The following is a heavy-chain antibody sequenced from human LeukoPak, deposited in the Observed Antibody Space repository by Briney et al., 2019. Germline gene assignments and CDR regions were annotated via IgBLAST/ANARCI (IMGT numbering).Heavy chain of an antibody. Sequence: SETLSLTCAVYGGSFSGYYWSWIRQPPGKGLEWIGEINHSGSTNYNPSLKSRVTISVDTSKNQFSLKLSSVTAADTAVYYCAGYDYGDYESFDYWGQGTLVTVSS. D-gene: IGHD4-17*01. CDR3: AGYDYGDYESFDY. J-gene: IGHJ4*02. CDR2: INHSGST. V-gene: IGHV4-34*01. CDR1: GGSFSGYY.